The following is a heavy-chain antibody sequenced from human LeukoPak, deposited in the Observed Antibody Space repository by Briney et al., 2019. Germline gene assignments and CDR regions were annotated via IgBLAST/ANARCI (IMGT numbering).Heavy chain of an antibody. V-gene: IGHV4-39*02. CDR1: GDSISRSTYY. CDR2: VYCGRSP. J-gene: IGHJ4*02. Sequence: SETLSLTCTVSGDSISRSTYYWAWIRQPPGKGLEWIGSVYCGRSPYFNPSLESRATISVDTSKNHFSLKMSSVTAADTAVYYCARSSGTGTFSYWGQGTLVTVSS. D-gene: IGHD6-25*01. CDR3: ARSSGTGTFSY.